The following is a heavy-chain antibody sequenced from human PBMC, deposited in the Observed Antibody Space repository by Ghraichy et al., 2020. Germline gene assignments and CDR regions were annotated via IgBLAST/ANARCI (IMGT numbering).Heavy chain of an antibody. CDR2: IQTSGST. D-gene: IGHD6-19*01. J-gene: IGHJ1*01. CDR3: ASHMGGSGWQYFQH. CDR1: GGSISRDY. V-gene: IGHV4-4*09. Sequence: SQTLSLTCTVSGGSISRDYWSWIRQSPGKGLEWIGYIQTSGSTNYNPSLKSRVTISIDTSKKQFSLKLSSVTAADTAVYYCASHMGGSGWQYFQHWGQGTLVTVSS.